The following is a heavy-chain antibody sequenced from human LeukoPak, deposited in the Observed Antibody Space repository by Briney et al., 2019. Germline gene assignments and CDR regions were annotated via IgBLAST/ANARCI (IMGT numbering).Heavy chain of an antibody. Sequence: SETLSLTCTVSGGSISSGDYYWSWIRQPPGKGLEWVGYIYYSGSTYYNPSLKSRVTLSVDTSKNQFSLNLSSVTAADTAVYYCASVGGIAAAGTFPFDYRGHGTLVTVSS. V-gene: IGHV4-30-4*01. J-gene: IGHJ4*01. CDR2: IYYSGST. CDR1: GGSISSGDYY. D-gene: IGHD6-13*01. CDR3: ASVGGIAAAGTFPFDY.